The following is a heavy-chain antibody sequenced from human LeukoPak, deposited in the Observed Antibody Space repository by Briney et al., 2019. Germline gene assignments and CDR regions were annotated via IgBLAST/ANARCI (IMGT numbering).Heavy chain of an antibody. CDR1: GGSISRSY. J-gene: IGHJ5*02. CDR3: ARGSGYSYGRFDP. D-gene: IGHD5-18*01. V-gene: IGHV4-4*07. CDR2: IYGSGTI. Sequence: SETLSLTCTVSGGSISRSYWSWMRQPAGKGPEWIGRIYGSGTITYNPSLESRVTMSVDTSKNQFSLKLSSVTAADTAVYYCARGSGYSYGRFDPWGQGTLVTVSS.